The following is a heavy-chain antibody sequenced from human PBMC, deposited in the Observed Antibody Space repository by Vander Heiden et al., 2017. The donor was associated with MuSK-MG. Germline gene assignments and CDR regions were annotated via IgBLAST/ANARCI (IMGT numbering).Heavy chain of an antibody. J-gene: IGHJ3*02. Sequence: EVQLLESGGGLVQPGGYLRLSCAASGFTFSSSAMSWVRQAPGKGLEWVSAISGSGGSTYYADAVKGRFTISRDNSKNTLYLQMNSLRAEDTAVYYCAKGRGSMVRGVRLDAFDIWGQGTMVTVSS. CDR3: AKGRGSMVRGVRLDAFDI. CDR2: ISGSGGST. D-gene: IGHD3-10*01. CDR1: GFTFSSSA. V-gene: IGHV3-23*01.